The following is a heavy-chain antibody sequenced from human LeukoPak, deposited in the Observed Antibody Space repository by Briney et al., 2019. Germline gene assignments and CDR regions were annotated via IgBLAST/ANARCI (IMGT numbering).Heavy chain of an antibody. J-gene: IGHJ4*02. CDR3: ARLGITGATLYYFDY. CDR1: GYSFPNFW. V-gene: IGHV5-51*01. D-gene: IGHD1-20*01. Sequence: GESLKISCKGSGYSFPNFWIAWVRQMPGKGLEWMGIIYPGDSDTRYSPSFQGQVTISADKSISTAYLQWSSLKASDTAMYYCARLGITGATLYYFDYWGQGTLVTVSS. CDR2: IYPGDSDT.